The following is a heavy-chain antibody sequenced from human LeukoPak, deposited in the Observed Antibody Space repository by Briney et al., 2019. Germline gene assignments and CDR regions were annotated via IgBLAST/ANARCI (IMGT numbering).Heavy chain of an antibody. CDR2: IYRDGST. CDR3: ARSEQWTGYFDY. CDR1: GFTVTTDY. Sequence: GGSLRLSCAASGFTVTTDYMTWVRQAPGKGLEWVSSIYRDGSTYYVDFVKGRFTISRDNPKNTLYLQMNSLRAEDTAVYYCARSEQWTGYFDYWDQGTLVTVSS. D-gene: IGHD6-19*01. V-gene: IGHV3-53*01. J-gene: IGHJ4*02.